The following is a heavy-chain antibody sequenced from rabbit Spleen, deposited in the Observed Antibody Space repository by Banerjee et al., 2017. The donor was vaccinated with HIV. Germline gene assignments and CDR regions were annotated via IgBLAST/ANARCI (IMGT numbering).Heavy chain of an antibody. D-gene: IGHD1-1*01. V-gene: IGHV1S45*01. CDR1: GFSFSASYC. J-gene: IGHJ4*01. CDR2: IDTNDGDT. CDR3: ARASSSGVDIFWYYFNL. Sequence: QEQLVESGGGLVQPEGSLTLTCTASGFSFSASYCMCWVRQAPGKGLEWIACIDTNDGDTDYANWVNGRFTISSDNAQKTLYLRLNSLTAADTATYFCARASSSGVDIFWYYFNLWGQGTLVTVS.